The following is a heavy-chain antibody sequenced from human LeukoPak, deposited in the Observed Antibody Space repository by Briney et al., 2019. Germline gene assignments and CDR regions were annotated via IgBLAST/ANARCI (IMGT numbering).Heavy chain of an antibody. CDR1: GFTFSNYA. CDR2: ISGGTGTP. V-gene: IGHV3-23*01. J-gene: IGHJ4*02. CDR3: AKRRTTVITMDYFDY. D-gene: IGHD4-17*01. Sequence: GGSLRLSCAASGFTFSNYAMSWVRQAPGKGLEWVSGISGGTGTPFYADSVKGRFTISRDNSKNTLYLQMSSLRGEDTAVYFCAKRRTTVITMDYFDYWGQGTLVTVS.